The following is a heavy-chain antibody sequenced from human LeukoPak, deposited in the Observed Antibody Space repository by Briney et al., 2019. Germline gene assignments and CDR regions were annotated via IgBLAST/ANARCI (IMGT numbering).Heavy chain of an antibody. V-gene: IGHV1-2*02. CDR2: INPNSGGT. CDR1: GYTFTGYD. CDR3: ARDWFPYCGGDCQTSAFDI. D-gene: IGHD2-21*02. J-gene: IGHJ3*02. Sequence: ASVKVSCKASGYTFTGYDMHWVRQAPGQGLEWMGGINPNSGGTNYAETVQGRFTMTRDTSISTAYMELSRLRADDTAVYYCARDWFPYCGGDCQTSAFDIWGQGTMVTVSS.